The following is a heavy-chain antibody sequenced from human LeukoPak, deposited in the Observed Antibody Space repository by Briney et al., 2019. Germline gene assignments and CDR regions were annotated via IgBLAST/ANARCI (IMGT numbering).Heavy chain of an antibody. CDR1: GYTFTSYY. CDR3: ARDPVPAAPFDY. CDR2: INPSGGST. Sequence: GASVKVSCKATGYTFTSYYMHWVRQAPGQGLEWMGIINPSGGSTSYAQKFQGRVTMTRDTSTSTVYMELSSLRSEDTAVYYCARDPVPAAPFDYWGQGTLVTVSS. V-gene: IGHV1-46*01. D-gene: IGHD2-2*01. J-gene: IGHJ4*02.